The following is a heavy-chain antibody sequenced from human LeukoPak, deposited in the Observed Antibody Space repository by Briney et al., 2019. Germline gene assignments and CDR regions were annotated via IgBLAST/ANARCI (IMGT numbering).Heavy chain of an antibody. CDR1: GGSISSSSYY. CDR3: ARGTGY. J-gene: IGHJ4*02. V-gene: IGHV4-39*07. CDR2: IYYSGST. Sequence: PSEILPLTCTVSGGSISSSSYYWGWIRQPPGKGLEWIGSIYYSGSTYYNPSLKSRVTISVDTSKNQFSLKLSSVTAADTAVYYCARGTGYWGQGTLVTVSS.